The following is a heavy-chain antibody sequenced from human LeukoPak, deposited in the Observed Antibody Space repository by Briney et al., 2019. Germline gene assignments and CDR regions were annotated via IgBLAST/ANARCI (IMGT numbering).Heavy chain of an antibody. CDR2: IYYSGST. J-gene: IGHJ4*02. D-gene: IGHD4-23*01. CDR1: GGSINNYY. CDR3: ARRTVVLDY. V-gene: IGHV4-59*08. Sequence: SETLSLTCTVSGGSINNYYWSWVRQPPGKGLEWIGYIYYSGSTTYNHSRKSRVTISVDTSKNQFSLMLSSVTAADTAVYYCARRTVVLDYWGQGALVTVSS.